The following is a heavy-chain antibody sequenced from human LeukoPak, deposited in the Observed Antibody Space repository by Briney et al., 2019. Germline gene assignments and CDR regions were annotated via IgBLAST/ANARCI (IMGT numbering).Heavy chain of an antibody. CDR1: GGSISGSTYY. CDR2: IYYSGST. CDR3: ACLTGNRRGGY. J-gene: IGHJ4*02. V-gene: IGHV4-39*01. Sequence: PSETLSLTCTVSGGSISGSTYYWGWIRQPPGKGLEWIGSIYYSGSTYYNSSLKSRVTMSVDTSRNLFSLRLSSVTAADTAAYYCACLTGNRRGGYRGQGTLVTVSS. D-gene: IGHD1-1*01.